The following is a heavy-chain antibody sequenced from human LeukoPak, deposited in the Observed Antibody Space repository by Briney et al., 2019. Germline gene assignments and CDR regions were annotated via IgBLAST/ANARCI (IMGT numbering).Heavy chain of an antibody. CDR3: ARGKYSYGSFDY. V-gene: IGHV3-23*01. D-gene: IGHD5-18*01. CDR2: ISGSGGST. CDR1: GFTFSSYA. J-gene: IGHJ4*02. Sequence: GGSLRLSCAASGFTFSSYAMSWVRQAPGKGLEWVSAISGSGGSTYYADSVKGRFTISRDNSKNTLYLQMNSLRAEDTAVYYCARGKYSYGSFDYWGQGTLVTVSS.